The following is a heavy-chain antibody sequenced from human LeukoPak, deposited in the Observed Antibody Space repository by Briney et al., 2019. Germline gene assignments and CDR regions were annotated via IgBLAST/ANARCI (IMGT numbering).Heavy chain of an antibody. V-gene: IGHV3-11*06. CDR3: ARDHPTDTAMVGGDY. CDR1: GFTFSDYY. Sequence: GGSLRLYCAASGFTFSDYYMSWSRQAPGKGLEWVSYISSSSSYTNYADSVKGRFTISRDNAKNSLYLQMNSLRAEDTAVNYCARDHPTDTAMVGGDYWGQGTLVTVSS. CDR2: ISSSSSYT. D-gene: IGHD5-18*01. J-gene: IGHJ4*02.